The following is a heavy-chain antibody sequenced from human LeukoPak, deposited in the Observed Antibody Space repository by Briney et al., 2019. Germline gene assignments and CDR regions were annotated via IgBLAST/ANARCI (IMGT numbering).Heavy chain of an antibody. Sequence: SETLSLTCTVSSASISTYYWSWIRQPPGKGLEWIGEINHSGSTNYNPSLKSRVTISVDTSKNQFSLKLSSVTAADTAVYYCARRTVRGVIRYWGQGTLVTVSS. CDR1: SASISTYY. V-gene: IGHV4-34*01. CDR3: ARRTVRGVIRY. CDR2: INHSGST. J-gene: IGHJ4*02. D-gene: IGHD3-10*01.